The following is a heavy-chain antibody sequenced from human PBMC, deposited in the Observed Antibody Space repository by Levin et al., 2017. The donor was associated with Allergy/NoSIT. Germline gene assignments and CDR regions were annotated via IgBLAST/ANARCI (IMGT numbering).Heavy chain of an antibody. CDR3: ARVGYGDPSVFDY. CDR2: ISSSSSYI. D-gene: IGHD4-17*01. J-gene: IGHJ4*02. CDR1: GFTFSSYS. V-gene: IGHV3-21*01. Sequence: NAGGSLRLSCAASGFTFSSYSMNWVRQAPGKGLEWVSSISSSSSYIYYADSVKGRFTISRDNAKNSLYLQMNSLRAEDTAVYYCARVGYGDPSVFDYWGQGTLVTVSS.